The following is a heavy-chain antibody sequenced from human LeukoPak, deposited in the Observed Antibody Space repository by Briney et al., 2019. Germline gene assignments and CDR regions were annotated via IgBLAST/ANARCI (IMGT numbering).Heavy chain of an antibody. J-gene: IGHJ5*02. CDR3: ASPYGDYTRAAA. CDR2: ISYDGSNK. D-gene: IGHD4-17*01. CDR1: GFTFSSYG. V-gene: IGHV3-30*03. Sequence: PGGSLRLSCAASGFTFSSYGMHWVRQAPGKGLEWVAVISYDGSNKYYADSVKGRFTISRDNAKNSLYLQMNSLRAEDTAVYYCASPYGDYTRAAAWGQGTLVTVSS.